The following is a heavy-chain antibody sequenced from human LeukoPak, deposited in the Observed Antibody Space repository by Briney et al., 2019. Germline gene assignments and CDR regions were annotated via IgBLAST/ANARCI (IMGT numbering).Heavy chain of an antibody. CDR1: GFTGSSDY. D-gene: IGHD3-10*01. J-gene: IGHJ6*03. Sequence: GGSLRLSCAASGFTGSSDYMGWVRQAPGKGLGWVSVIYSGGTTYYADSVKGRFTISRDNSKNTLYLQMNSLRAEDTALYYCARGWGSGTYTDYYMDVWGKGTTVTVSS. V-gene: IGHV3-53*01. CDR3: ARGWGSGTYTDYYMDV. CDR2: IYSGGTT.